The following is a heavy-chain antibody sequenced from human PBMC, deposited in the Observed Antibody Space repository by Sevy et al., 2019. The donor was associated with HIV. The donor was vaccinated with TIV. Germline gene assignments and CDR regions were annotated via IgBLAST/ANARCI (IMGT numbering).Heavy chain of an antibody. Sequence: GGSLRLSCAASGFTFSSYDMHWVRQVTGKGLEWVSVIGSSGDPYYPGSVKGRFTISRENAKNSVYLQMNSLRAADTAVYYCARSGGDCENGFDVWGQGTTVTVSS. J-gene: IGHJ6*02. CDR3: ARSGGDCENGFDV. D-gene: IGHD3-16*01. CDR1: GFTFSSYD. CDR2: IGSSGDP. V-gene: IGHV3-13*05.